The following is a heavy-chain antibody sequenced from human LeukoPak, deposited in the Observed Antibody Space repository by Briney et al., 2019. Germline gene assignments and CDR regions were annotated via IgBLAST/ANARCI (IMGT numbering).Heavy chain of an antibody. CDR1: GFTFSTYA. Sequence: GGSLRLSCAASGFTFSTYAIHWVRQAPGKGPEWLAVISHDGGTKYYADSVKGRFTISRDNSKNTMFLQMDSLRPEDTAVFYCAKAYCTGGSCYGRYYYGMDVWGQGTTVTVSS. CDR2: ISHDGGTK. V-gene: IGHV3-30*18. CDR3: AKAYCTGGSCYGRYYYGMDV. J-gene: IGHJ6*02. D-gene: IGHD2-15*01.